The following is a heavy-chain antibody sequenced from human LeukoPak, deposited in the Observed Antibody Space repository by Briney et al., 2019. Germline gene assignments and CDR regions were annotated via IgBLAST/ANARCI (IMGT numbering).Heavy chain of an antibody. J-gene: IGHJ4*02. CDR2: MNPNSGNT. CDR1: GSTVTSYD. Sequence: GASVKVSCKASGSTVTSYDINWVRQAPGQGLEWMGWMNPNSGNTGYAQQFQGRVTMTSNNAISTAYMELSSLRSEDTAVYCCTRGSYRDFDYWGQGALVTVSS. D-gene: IGHD2-15*01. V-gene: IGHV1-8*01. CDR3: TRGSYRDFDY.